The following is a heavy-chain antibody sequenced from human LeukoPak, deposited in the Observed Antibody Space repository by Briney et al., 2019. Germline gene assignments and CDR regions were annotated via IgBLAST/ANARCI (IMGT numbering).Heavy chain of an antibody. CDR2: IRDNGRDT. V-gene: IGHV3-74*01. CDR1: GFTLSNYW. J-gene: IGHJ4*02. CDR3: ARDNEYNWTELVDY. D-gene: IGHD1-1*01. Sequence: GGSLRLSCAASGFTLSNYWMMHWVRQDPGKGLAWVARIRDNGRDTNYADSVKGRFTISRDNSKNTLYLQMNSLRAEDTAVYYCARDNEYNWTELVDYWGQGTLVTVSS.